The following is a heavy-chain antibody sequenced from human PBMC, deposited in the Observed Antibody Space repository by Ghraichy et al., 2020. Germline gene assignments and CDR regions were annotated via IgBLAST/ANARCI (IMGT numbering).Heavy chain of an antibody. CDR3: ANHPPYLGVVDY. J-gene: IGHJ4*02. CDR1: GFTCSSCS. V-gene: IGHV3-23*01. Sequence: GESLNISCAASGFTCSSCSMSWVRQAPGKGLEWVSVLTPSGSTDYADSVKGRFTISRDSSRTTLYLQMKSLRAEDTAVYYCANHPPYLGVVDYWGQGTLVTVSS. CDR2: LTPSGST. D-gene: IGHD3-16*01.